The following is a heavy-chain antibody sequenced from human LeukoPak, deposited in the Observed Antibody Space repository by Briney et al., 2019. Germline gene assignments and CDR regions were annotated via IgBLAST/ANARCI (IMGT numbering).Heavy chain of an antibody. CDR3: ARGSIAAHGWFDP. CDR1: GGSFSGYY. CDR2: INHSGST. D-gene: IGHD6-6*01. V-gene: IGHV4-34*01. Sequence: SETLSLTCAVYGGSFSGYYWSWIRQPPGKGLEWIGEINHSGSTNYNPSLKSRVTISVDTSKNQFFLKLSSVTAADTAVYYCARGSIAAHGWFDPWGQGTLVTVSS. J-gene: IGHJ5*02.